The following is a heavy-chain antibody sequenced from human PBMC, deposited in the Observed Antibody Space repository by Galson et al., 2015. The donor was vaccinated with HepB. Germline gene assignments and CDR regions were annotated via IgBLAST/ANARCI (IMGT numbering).Heavy chain of an antibody. J-gene: IGHJ6*02. CDR1: GFSLTTIGVG. Sequence: PALVKPTQTLTLTCTFSGFSLTTIGVGVGWIRQPPGKALQWLALIYWDDDKRYSPSLKSRLTITKDTSKNQVVLTMTNMDPVDTATYYCARSCNEILDTFAMDVWGQGTSIIVSS. CDR2: IYWDDDK. D-gene: IGHD3-9*01. CDR3: ARSCNEILDTFAMDV. V-gene: IGHV2-5*02.